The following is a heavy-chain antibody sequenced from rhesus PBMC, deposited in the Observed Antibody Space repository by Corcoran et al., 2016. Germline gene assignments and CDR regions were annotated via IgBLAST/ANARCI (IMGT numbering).Heavy chain of an antibody. CDR3: ATGLTRFDV. CDR1: GYTFTDYY. V-gene: IGHV1-111*02. Sequence: EVQLVQSGAEVKKPGASGKISCKASGYTFTDYYLHWVRQAPGKGLEWMGRGEPEEGEAKHAQKFQDRVTITADTSTDTAYMELSSLRSEDTAVYYCATGLTRFDVWGAGVLVTVSS. D-gene: IGHD3-28*01. CDR2: GEPEEGEA. J-gene: IGHJ5-1*01.